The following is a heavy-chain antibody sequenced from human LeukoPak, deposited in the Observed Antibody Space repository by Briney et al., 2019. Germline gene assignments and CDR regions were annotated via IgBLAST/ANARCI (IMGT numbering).Heavy chain of an antibody. V-gene: IGHV6-1*01. J-gene: IGHJ4*02. Sequence: SQTLSLTCALSGDSVSTNSAAWNWIRQSPSRGLEWLGRTYYRSKWYNDYAVSVSSRVTINPDTSKNQFSLQLSSVTPEDTAVYYCARGGRIAAAGTGYFDYWGQGTLVTVSS. CDR3: ARGGRIAAAGTGYFDY. CDR1: GDSVSTNSAA. D-gene: IGHD6-13*01. CDR2: TYYRSKWYN.